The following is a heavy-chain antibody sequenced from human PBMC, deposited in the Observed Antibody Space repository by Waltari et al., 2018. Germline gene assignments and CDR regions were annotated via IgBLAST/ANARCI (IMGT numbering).Heavy chain of an antibody. CDR1: GFTFSSYW. J-gene: IGHJ3*02. V-gene: IGHV3-7*01. CDR2: IKQDGSEK. Sequence: EVQLVESGGGLVQPGGSLRLSCAASGFTFSSYWMSWVRQAPGKGLEWVANIKQDGSEKYYVDSVKGRCTISRDNAKNSLYLQMNSLRAEDTAVYYCGYDVWSGYLPDDAFDIWGQGTMVTVSS. D-gene: IGHD3-3*01. CDR3: GYDVWSGYLPDDAFDI.